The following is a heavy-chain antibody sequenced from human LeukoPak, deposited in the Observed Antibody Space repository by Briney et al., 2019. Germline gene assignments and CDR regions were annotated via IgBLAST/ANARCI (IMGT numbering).Heavy chain of an antibody. CDR3: AREAHGSGTYYSDY. CDR2: INPNSGDT. J-gene: IGHJ4*02. V-gene: IGHV1-2*02. Sequence: ASVNVSHKASGYTFTGYYIHWVRQAPGQGPEWMGWINPNSGDTYYAQMFQGRVTKTRDTSITTAYMELSRLRSDVRAVYYCAREAHGSGTYYSDYWGQGTLVTVSS. CDR1: GYTFTGYY. D-gene: IGHD3-10*01.